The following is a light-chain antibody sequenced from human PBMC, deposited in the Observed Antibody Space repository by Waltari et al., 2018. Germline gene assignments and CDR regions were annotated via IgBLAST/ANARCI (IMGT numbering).Light chain of an antibody. J-gene: IGKJ2*01. Sequence: DMQMTQSPSTLSASVGDRVPITCRASQSISTWLAWYQQKPGKAPKLLIYKASSLEGGVPSRFSGSGSGTEFTLTISSLQPDDFATYYCQQYSTYSRTFGQGTKLEIK. CDR2: KAS. CDR3: QQYSTYSRT. V-gene: IGKV1-5*03. CDR1: QSISTW.